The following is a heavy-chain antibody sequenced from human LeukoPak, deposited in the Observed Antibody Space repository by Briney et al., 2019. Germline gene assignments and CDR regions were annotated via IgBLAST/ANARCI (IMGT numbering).Heavy chain of an antibody. CDR2: IIPIFGTT. CDR1: GGTFISYA. D-gene: IGHD2-15*01. V-gene: IGHV1-69*05. J-gene: IGHJ5*02. Sequence: SVKVSCKASGGTFISYAISWVRQAPGQGLEWMGGIIPIFGTTNSAQKFQGRVTITTDESTSTAYMELSSLRSEDTAVYYCAKEPNGKLKLNPEDRYCSGGSCYSWFDPWGQGTLVTVSS. CDR3: AKEPNGKLKLNPEDRYCSGGSCYSWFDP.